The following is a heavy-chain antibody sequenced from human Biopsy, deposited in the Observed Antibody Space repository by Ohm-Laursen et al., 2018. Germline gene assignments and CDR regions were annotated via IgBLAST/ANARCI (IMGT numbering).Heavy chain of an antibody. CDR2: IYNSKTT. Sequence: SDTLSLTCTVSGDSISTSTPYYWAWLRQPPGKGLEWIGSIYNSKTTFYNPSLKSRVAISVDTSTNQFSLKVSSVTAADTALYYCARHPTGFWFDPWGHGALVTVSS. CDR3: ARHPTGFWFDP. J-gene: IGHJ5*02. CDR1: GDSISTSTPYY. V-gene: IGHV4-39*01.